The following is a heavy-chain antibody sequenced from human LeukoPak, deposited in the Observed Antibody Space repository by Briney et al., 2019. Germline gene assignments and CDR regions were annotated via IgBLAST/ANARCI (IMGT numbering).Heavy chain of an antibody. CDR1: GYTFTSYG. Sequence: ASVKVSCKASGYTFTSYGISWVRQAPGQGLEWMGWISAYNGNTNYAQKLQGRVTMTTDTSTSTAYMELRSLRSDDTAVYYCARGGRITIFGVASLIDYWGQGTLVTVSS. CDR3: ARGGRITIFGVASLIDY. CDR2: ISAYNGNT. J-gene: IGHJ4*02. D-gene: IGHD3-3*01. V-gene: IGHV1-18*01.